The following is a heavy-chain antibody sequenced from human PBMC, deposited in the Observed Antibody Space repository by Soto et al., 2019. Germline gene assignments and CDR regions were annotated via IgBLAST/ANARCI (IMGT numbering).Heavy chain of an antibody. Sequence: SETLSLTCTVSGGSISSSSYYWGWIRQPPGKGLEWIGSIYYSGSTYYNPSLKSRVTISVDTSKNQFSPKLSSVTAADTAVYYCARQAYYYGSGSYFRPFYYYYGMDVWGQGTTVTVSS. D-gene: IGHD3-10*01. V-gene: IGHV4-39*01. CDR1: GGSISSSSYY. J-gene: IGHJ6*02. CDR3: ARQAYYYGSGSYFRPFYYYYGMDV. CDR2: IYYSGST.